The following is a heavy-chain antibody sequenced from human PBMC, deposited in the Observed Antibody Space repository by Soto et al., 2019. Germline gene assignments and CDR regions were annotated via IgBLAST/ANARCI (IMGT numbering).Heavy chain of an antibody. Sequence: GESLKISCKGSGYSFTSYWIGWVRQMPGKGLEWMGIIYPGDSDTRYSPSFQGQVTISADKSISTAYLQWSSLKASDTAMYYCARRDGSGSYVIYSAFDIWGQGTMVTVS. CDR2: IYPGDSDT. J-gene: IGHJ3*02. CDR1: GYSFTSYW. V-gene: IGHV5-51*01. D-gene: IGHD3-10*01. CDR3: ARRDGSGSYVIYSAFDI.